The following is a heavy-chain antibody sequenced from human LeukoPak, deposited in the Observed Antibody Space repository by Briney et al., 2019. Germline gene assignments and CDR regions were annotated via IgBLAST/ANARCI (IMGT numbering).Heavy chain of an antibody. CDR2: INPNSGGT. D-gene: IGHD3-10*01. J-gene: IGHJ4*02. V-gene: IGHV1-2*02. CDR3: ARAVTMVRGVNRPFDY. CDR1: GYTFTGYY. Sequence: ASVKVSCKASGYTFTGYYMHWVRQAPGQGLEWMGWINPNSGGTNYAQKFQGRVIMTRDTSISTAYMELSRLRSDDTAVYYCARAVTMVRGVNRPFDYWGQGTLVTVSS.